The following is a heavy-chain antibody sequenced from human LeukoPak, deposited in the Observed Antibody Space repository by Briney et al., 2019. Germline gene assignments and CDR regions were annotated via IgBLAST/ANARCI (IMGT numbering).Heavy chain of an antibody. CDR2: ISGSGGST. J-gene: IGHJ5*02. V-gene: IGHV3-23*01. Sequence: GGSLRLSCAASGFTFSSYAMSWVRQAPGKGLEWVSAISGSGGSTYYADSVKGRFTISRDNAKNSLYLQMNSLRAEDTAVYYCARGDIVVVVANNWFDPWGQGTLVTVSS. CDR1: GFTFSSYA. CDR3: ARGDIVVVVANNWFDP. D-gene: IGHD2-15*01.